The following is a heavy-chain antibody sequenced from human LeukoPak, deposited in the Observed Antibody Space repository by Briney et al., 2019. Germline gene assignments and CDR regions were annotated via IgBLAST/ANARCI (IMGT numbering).Heavy chain of an antibody. CDR2: IIPIFGTA. CDR3: ATCGSGSYYFLDI. J-gene: IGHJ3*02. D-gene: IGHD3-10*01. V-gene: IGHV1-69*13. CDR1: GGTFSSYA. Sequence: SVTVSCKASGGTFSSYAISWVRQAPGQGLEWMGGIIPIFGTANYAQKFQGRVTITADESTSTAYMELSSLRSEDTAVYYCATCGSGSYYFLDIWGQGTMVTVSS.